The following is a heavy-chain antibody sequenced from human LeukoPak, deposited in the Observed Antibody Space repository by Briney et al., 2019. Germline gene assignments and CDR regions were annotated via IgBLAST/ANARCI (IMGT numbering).Heavy chain of an antibody. D-gene: IGHD6-13*01. V-gene: IGHV1-2*04. J-gene: IGHJ3*02. CDR1: GYTFTGYY. CDR2: INPNSGGT. CDR3: ARSIAAAGHDAFDI. Sequence: ASVKVSCKASGYTFTGYYMHWVRQAPRQGLEWMGWINPNSGGTNYAQKFQGWVTMTRDTPISTAYMELSRLRSDDTAVYYCARSIAAAGHDAFDIWGQGTMVTVSS.